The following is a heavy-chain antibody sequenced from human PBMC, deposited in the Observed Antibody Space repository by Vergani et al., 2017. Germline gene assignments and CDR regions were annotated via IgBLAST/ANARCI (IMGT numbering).Heavy chain of an antibody. CDR3: ASDTHSGQRADR. CDR2: IHYSENA. V-gene: IGHV4-59*11. J-gene: IGHJ5*02. D-gene: IGHD6-19*01. Sequence: QVQLQESGPGLVKSSETLSLTCSVSFDSIRNLYCNWIRQPPGKGLEWIGSIHYSENANYNPSLNTRGTISVDTSKNQFSLTLTSVTAADTAVYYCASDTHSGQRADRWGQGILVTVTS. CDR1: FDSIRNLY.